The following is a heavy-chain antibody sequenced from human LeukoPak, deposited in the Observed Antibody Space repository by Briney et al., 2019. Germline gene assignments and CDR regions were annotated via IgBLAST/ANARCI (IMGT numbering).Heavy chain of an antibody. Sequence: SCKASGYTFTSYDINWVRQAPGKGLEWVSSISSSSSYIYYADSVKGRFTISRDNAKNSLYLQMNSLRAEDTAVYYCARDPAGSGLFDYWGQGTLVTVSS. CDR1: GYTFTSYD. CDR2: ISSSSSYI. CDR3: ARDPAGSGLFDY. J-gene: IGHJ4*02. D-gene: IGHD1-26*01. V-gene: IGHV3-21*01.